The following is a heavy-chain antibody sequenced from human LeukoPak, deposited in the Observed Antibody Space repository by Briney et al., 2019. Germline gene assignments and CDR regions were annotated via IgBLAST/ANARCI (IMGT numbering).Heavy chain of an antibody. Sequence: SGPTLVNPAQTLTLTCTFSGFSLSTSGVGVGWIRQPPGKALEWLAVIYWDDDKRHSPSLKSRLTITKDTSKNQVVLTMPNMDPVDTATYYCAHKEYYALGSLGDSFDYWGQGTLVTVSS. CDR3: AHKEYYALGSLGDSFDY. CDR1: GFSLSTSGVG. V-gene: IGHV2-5*02. D-gene: IGHD3-10*01. J-gene: IGHJ4*02. CDR2: IYWDDDK.